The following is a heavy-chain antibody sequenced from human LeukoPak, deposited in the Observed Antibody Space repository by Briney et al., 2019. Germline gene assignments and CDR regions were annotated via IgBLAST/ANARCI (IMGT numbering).Heavy chain of an antibody. CDR3: AKTVRPFLEWLLRPFEY. D-gene: IGHD3-3*01. CDR2: ISSSSSYI. J-gene: IGHJ4*02. V-gene: IGHV3-21*04. Sequence: PGGSLRLSCAASGFTFSSYSMNWVRQAPGKGLEWVSSISSSSSYIYYADSVKGRFTISRDNSKNTLYLQMTSLRAEDTAVYYRAKTVRPFLEWLLRPFEYWGQGTLVPVSS. CDR1: GFTFSSYS.